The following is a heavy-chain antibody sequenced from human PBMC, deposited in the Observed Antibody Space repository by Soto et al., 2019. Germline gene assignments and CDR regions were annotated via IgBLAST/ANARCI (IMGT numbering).Heavy chain of an antibody. CDR1: GGTFSSYA. J-gene: IGHJ6*02. D-gene: IGHD2-2*01. CDR3: ARYCSRNSCHYSYYYGMDV. V-gene: IGHV1-69*13. CDR2: IIPIFGTA. Sequence: GASVKVSCKASGGTFSSYAISWVRQAPGQGLEWMGGIIPIFGTANYAQKFQGRVTITADESTSTAYMELSSLRSEDTAVYYCARYCSRNSCHYSYYYGMDVWGQGTTVTVSS.